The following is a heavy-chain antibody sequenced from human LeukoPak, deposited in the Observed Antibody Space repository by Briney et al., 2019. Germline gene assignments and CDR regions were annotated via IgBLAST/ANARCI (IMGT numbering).Heavy chain of an antibody. D-gene: IGHD6-19*01. CDR2: IKQDGSGE. CDR1: GFAFNTYW. V-gene: IGHV3-7*04. J-gene: IGHJ4*02. CDR3: ARGRYTSGWYPDYFDY. Sequence: GGSLRLSCAASGFAFNTYWMSWVRQAPGQGPEWVANIKQDGSGEYYVDSVRGRFTISRDNAKYSLYLQMNSLRAEDTAIYYCARGRYTSGWYPDYFDYWGQGTLVSVSS.